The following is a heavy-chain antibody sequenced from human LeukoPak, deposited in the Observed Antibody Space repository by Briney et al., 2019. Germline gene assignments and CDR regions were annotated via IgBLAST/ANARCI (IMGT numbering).Heavy chain of an antibody. D-gene: IGHD6-19*01. J-gene: IGHJ4*02. CDR2: ISYDGSNK. CDR1: GFTFSSYG. V-gene: IGHV3-30*18. Sequence: GGSLRLSCAASGFTFSSYGMHWVRQAPGKGLEWVAVISYDGSNKYYADSVKGRFTISRDNSKNTLYLQMNSLRAEDTAVYYCAKVSRGSGWYGMYYFDYWGQGTLVTVSS. CDR3: AKVSRGSGWYGMYYFDY.